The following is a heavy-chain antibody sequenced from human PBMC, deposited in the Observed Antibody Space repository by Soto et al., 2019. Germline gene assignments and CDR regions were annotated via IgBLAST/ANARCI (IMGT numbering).Heavy chain of an antibody. J-gene: IGHJ4*02. CDR1: GFTFSSYA. Sequence: EVQLLESGGGLVQPGGSLRLSCAASGFTFSSYAMSWVRQAPGKGLEGVSAISGSGGSTYYANSVKGRFTISRDNYKTTLYLQMNSLRAEDTAVYYCARGQDADIVVVPAATHYWGQGTLVTVSS. CDR3: ARGQDADIVVVPAATHY. CDR2: ISGSGGST. D-gene: IGHD2-2*01. V-gene: IGHV3-23*01.